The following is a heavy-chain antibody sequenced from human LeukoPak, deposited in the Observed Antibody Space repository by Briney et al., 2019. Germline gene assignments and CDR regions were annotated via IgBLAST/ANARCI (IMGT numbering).Heavy chain of an antibody. CDR2: THPSGST. D-gene: IGHD6-19*01. V-gene: IGHV4-38-2*02. J-gene: IGHJ4*02. CDR3: AVDAAQQWFYY. Sequence: SETLSLTRSVSRYSTSIGYYWGWTRQPPGKGLEWIGTTHPSGSTSYNPPLKSPVTISGDTSKNQLYLKLISVTAAYTAVYYLAVDAAQQWFYYWGQGTQVTVSS. CDR1: RYSTSIGYY.